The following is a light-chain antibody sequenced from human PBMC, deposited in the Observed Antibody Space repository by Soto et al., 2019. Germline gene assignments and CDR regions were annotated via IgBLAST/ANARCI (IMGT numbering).Light chain of an antibody. J-gene: IGLJ1*01. Sequence: HPPSATRTDLQRRPITKKKSSSNIGSNSVNWYQQLPGAAPKLLIYSNNQRPSGVPDRFSGSKSGTSASLAISGLQSEVEADDCCAACDEGLNCRVVFG. CDR1: SSNIGSNS. CDR2: SNN. CDR3: AACDEGLNCRVV. V-gene: IGLV1-44*01.